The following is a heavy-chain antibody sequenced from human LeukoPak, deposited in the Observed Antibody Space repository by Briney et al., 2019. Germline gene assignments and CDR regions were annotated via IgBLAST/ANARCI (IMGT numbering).Heavy chain of an antibody. CDR3: ARGGDSGYRSIGLK. D-gene: IGHD5-12*01. CDR2: ITSSGSTI. J-gene: IGHJ4*02. CDR1: GFNFSDYY. Sequence: KSGGSLRLSCAASGFNFSDYYMSWIRQAPGKGLEWLSYITSSGSTISYADSVKGRFTISRDNAKNSLYLQMNSLRAEDTAVYYCARGGDSGYRSIGLKWGQGTLVTVSS. V-gene: IGHV3-11*01.